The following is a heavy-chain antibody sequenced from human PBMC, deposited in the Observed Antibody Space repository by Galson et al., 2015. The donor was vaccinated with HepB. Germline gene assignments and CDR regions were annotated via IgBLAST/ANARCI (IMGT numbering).Heavy chain of an antibody. V-gene: IGHV4-59*01. Sequence: TLSLTCTVSGGSISSYYWSWIRQPPGKGLEWIGYIYYSGSTNYNPSLKSRVTISVDTSKNQFSLKLSSVTAADTAVYYCARGGPRDIYDILTGRYYFDYWGQGTLVTVSS. D-gene: IGHD3-9*01. J-gene: IGHJ4*02. CDR2: IYYSGST. CDR1: GGSISSYY. CDR3: ARGGPRDIYDILTGRYYFDY.